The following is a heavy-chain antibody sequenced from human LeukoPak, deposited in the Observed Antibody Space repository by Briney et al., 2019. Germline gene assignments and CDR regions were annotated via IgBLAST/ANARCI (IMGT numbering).Heavy chain of an antibody. V-gene: IGHV3-48*04. Sequence: GGSLRLSCAASGFTFSTYGMNWVRQAPGKGLEWVSYISSSGSTIYYADSVKGRFTISRDNAKNSLYLQMNSLRAEDTAVYYCARDALLWFGELSHIDYWGQGTLVTVSS. CDR3: ARDALLWFGELSHIDY. D-gene: IGHD3-10*01. CDR2: ISSSGSTI. CDR1: GFTFSTYG. J-gene: IGHJ4*02.